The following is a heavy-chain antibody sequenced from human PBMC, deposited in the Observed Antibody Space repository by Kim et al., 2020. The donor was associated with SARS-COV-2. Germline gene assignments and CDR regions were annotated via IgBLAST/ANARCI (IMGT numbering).Heavy chain of an antibody. CDR1: GYTFTGYY. D-gene: IGHD3-10*01. CDR2: INPNSGGT. Sequence: ASVKVSCKASGYTFTGYYMHWVRQAPGQGLEWMGWINPNSGGTNYAQKFQGRVTMTRDPSISTAYMELSRLRSDDTAVYYCARDRRRRYYGAGSTPVYCGERALVTVSP. CDR3: ARDRRRRYYGAGSTPVY. J-gene: IGHJ4*02. V-gene: IGHV1-2*02.